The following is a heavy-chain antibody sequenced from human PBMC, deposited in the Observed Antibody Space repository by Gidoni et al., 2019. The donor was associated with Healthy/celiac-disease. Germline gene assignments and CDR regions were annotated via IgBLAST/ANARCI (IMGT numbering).Heavy chain of an antibody. D-gene: IGHD3-22*01. V-gene: IGHV3-7*01. J-gene: IGHJ3*02. Sequence: EVKPVESGGGLVKPGGSLRLSCAACGFTGSSEWMRWVRQAPGKGLEGVAYRKQDGSETYFVESVTGRFTISRDNAKNSLYLQMNSLRAEDTSVYYCARVAPFYYDSDIYGFDIWGQGTMVTVSS. CDR1: GFTGSSEW. CDR3: ARVAPFYYDSDIYGFDI. CDR2: RKQDGSET.